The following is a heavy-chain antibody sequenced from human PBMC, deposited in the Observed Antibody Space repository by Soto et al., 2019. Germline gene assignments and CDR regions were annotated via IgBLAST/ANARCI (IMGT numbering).Heavy chain of an antibody. CDR3: AREVGGYTYGPYYYGMDV. J-gene: IGHJ6*02. D-gene: IGHD5-18*01. V-gene: IGHV3-30*07. Sequence: SVKGRFTISRDNSKSTLYLQMNILRAEDTAVYYCAREVGGYTYGPYYYGMDVWGQGTTVTVSS.